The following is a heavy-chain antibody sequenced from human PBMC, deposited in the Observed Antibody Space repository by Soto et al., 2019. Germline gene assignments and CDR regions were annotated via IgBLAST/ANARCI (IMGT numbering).Heavy chain of an antibody. J-gene: IGHJ4*02. D-gene: IGHD3-22*01. CDR2: IRSKAYGGTT. Sequence: GGSLRLSCTASGFTFGDYAMSWFRQAPGKGLEWVGFIRSKAYGGTTEYAASVKGRFTISRDDSKSIAYLQMNSLKTEDTAVYYCTRGVYYYDSSGYYPLAPLLDFDYWGQGTLVTVSS. CDR3: TRGVYYYDSSGYYPLAPLLDFDY. CDR1: GFTFGDYA. V-gene: IGHV3-49*03.